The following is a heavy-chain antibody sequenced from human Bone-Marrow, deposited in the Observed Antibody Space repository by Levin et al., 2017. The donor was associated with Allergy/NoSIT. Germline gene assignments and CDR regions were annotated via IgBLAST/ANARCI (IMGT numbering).Heavy chain of an antibody. D-gene: IGHD1-1*01. V-gene: IGHV1-2*02. Sequence: GGSLRLSCKVPASTFAAYYIHWVRQAPGQGLEWLGWINPNSGGTNSAQKFQGRVTLTWDTSIGAAYMELTRLTSDDAAVYFCAVGPYNRNEKYNSGVDVWGQGSTVTVS. CDR3: AVGPYNRNEKYNSGVDV. CDR1: ASTFAAYY. J-gene: IGHJ6*02. CDR2: INPNSGGT.